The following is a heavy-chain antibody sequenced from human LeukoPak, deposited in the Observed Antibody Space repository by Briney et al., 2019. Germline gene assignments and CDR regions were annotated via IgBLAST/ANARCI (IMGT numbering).Heavy chain of an antibody. Sequence: VASVKVSCKISGYTLTEVSMHWVRQAPGKGLEWMGGFDPADGEPIYAQKFQGRVTMSEDTSTDTAYMDLSSLRSEDTAVYYCATEVVGYGDVHYFDSWGQGTLVTVPS. D-gene: IGHD4-17*01. CDR2: FDPADGEP. J-gene: IGHJ4*02. CDR3: ATEVVGYGDVHYFDS. V-gene: IGHV1-24*01. CDR1: GYTLTEVS.